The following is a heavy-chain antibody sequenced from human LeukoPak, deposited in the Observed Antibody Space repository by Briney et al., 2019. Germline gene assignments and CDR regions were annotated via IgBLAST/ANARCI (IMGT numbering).Heavy chain of an antibody. CDR1: GFTFSYYW. CDR2: VSATGVGT. J-gene: IGHJ4*02. CDR3: AKEEFDF. Sequence: GGSLRLSCAASGFTFSYYWMHLVRQAPGKGLEWVSTVSATGVGTYYAASVKGHFTISRDNSKNTLYLQMNSLRAEDTAVYYCAKEEFDFWGQGTLVTVSS. V-gene: IGHV3-23*01.